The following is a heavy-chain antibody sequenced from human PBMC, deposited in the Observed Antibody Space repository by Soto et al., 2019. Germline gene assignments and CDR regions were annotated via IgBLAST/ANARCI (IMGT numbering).Heavy chain of an antibody. D-gene: IGHD2-21*01. J-gene: IGHJ1*01. Sequence: WGLLRHSCAAAGVTRSSYAMSRVRQAPGKGLEWVSAISGSGGSTYYADSVKGRFTISRDNSKNTLYLQMNSLRAEDTAVYYCAKDRCGGDCYSAEYFQHRGQGTLVTVSS. CDR3: AKDRCGGDCYSAEYFQH. CDR1: GVTRSSYA. V-gene: IGHV3-23*01. CDR2: ISGSGGST.